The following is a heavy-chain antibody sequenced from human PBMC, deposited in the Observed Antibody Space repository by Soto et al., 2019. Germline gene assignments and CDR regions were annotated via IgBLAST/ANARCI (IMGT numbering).Heavy chain of an antibody. V-gene: IGHV2-70*04. CDR1: GFSLSTSGMR. Sequence: GPTLVNPTQTLTLTCTFSGFSLSTSGMRVSWIRQPPGKALEWLARIDWDDDKFYSTSLKTRLTISKDTSKNQVVLTMTNMDPVDTATYYCARMARRTTGSSGYFDYWGQGTLVTVSS. CDR3: ARMARRTTGSSGYFDY. J-gene: IGHJ4*02. CDR2: IDWDDDK. D-gene: IGHD1-1*01.